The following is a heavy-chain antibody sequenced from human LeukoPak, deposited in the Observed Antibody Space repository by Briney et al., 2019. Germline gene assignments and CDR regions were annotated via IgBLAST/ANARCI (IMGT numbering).Heavy chain of an antibody. V-gene: IGHV3-21*01. J-gene: IGHJ2*01. Sequence: GGSLRLSCAASGFTFSSYSMNWVRQAPGKGLEWVSSISSSSSYIYYADSVKGRFTISRDNAKNSLYLQMNSLRAEDTAVYYCARDLRVAGTLGYFDLWGRGTLVTVSS. CDR2: ISSSSSYI. D-gene: IGHD6-19*01. CDR3: ARDLRVAGTLGYFDL. CDR1: GFTFSSYS.